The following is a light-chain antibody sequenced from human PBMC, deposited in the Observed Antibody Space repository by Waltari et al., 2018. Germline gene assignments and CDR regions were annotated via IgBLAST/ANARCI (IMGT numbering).Light chain of an antibody. CDR2: EDH. Sequence: NFMLTQPHSVSESPGTTVTISCTPSSGRIASNYVQRYQQRPGSSPTTVIYEDHQRPSGVPDRFSGSIDSSSNSASLTISGLKTEDEADYYCQSYDSSNVVFGGGTKLTVL. CDR3: QSYDSSNVV. CDR1: SGRIASNY. V-gene: IGLV6-57*01. J-gene: IGLJ2*01.